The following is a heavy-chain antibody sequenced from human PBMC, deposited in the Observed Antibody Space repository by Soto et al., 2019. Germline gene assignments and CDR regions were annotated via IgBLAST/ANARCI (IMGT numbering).Heavy chain of an antibody. J-gene: IGHJ5*02. D-gene: IGHD3-16*02. CDR2: IKQDESDK. V-gene: IGHV3-7*03. CDR3: AAYCYTMTCTHFHGYS. Sequence: GGSLRLSCAASGFTFSSYAMHWVRQAPGKGLEWVANIKQDESDKYYVDSVKGRFTISRDNAKNALYLQMNSLRVEDTAVYYCAAYCYTMTCTHFHGYSWGQGTQVTVS. CDR1: GFTFSSYA.